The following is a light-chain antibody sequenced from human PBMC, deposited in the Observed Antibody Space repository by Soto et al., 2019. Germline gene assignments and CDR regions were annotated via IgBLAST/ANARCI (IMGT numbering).Light chain of an antibody. CDR1: QSVSSSY. CDR2: GAS. CDR3: QQYGNSPPNT. Sequence: EIVLTQSPGTLSLSPGERATLSCRASQSVSSSYLAWYQQKPGEAPRLLIYGASSRATGIPDRFSGSGSGTDFTLTIIRLEPEDFAVYFRQQYGNSPPNTFGQGTKLEI. J-gene: IGKJ2*01. V-gene: IGKV3-20*01.